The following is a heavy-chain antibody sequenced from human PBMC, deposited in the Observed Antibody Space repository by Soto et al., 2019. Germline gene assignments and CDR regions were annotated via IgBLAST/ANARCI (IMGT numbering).Heavy chain of an antibody. V-gene: IGHV1-69*01. CDR1: GGTFDHAA. CDR2: VNPMFNST. J-gene: IGHJ4*02. Sequence: QVQLVQSGAEVNKPGSSVKVSCEAPGGTFDHAAITRLRQAPGQGLEWVGWVNPMFNSTHYAQKFQGRVTMTAEAVTCTAFMELRGLTSYDTAVYYCVRQIFAAEYWGQG. CDR3: VRQIFAAEY. D-gene: IGHD3-9*01.